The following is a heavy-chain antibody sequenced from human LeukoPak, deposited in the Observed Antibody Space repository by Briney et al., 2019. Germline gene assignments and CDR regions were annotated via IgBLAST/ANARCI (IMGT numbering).Heavy chain of an antibody. Sequence: GGSLRLSCAASGFTVSSNYMSWVRQAPGKWLGWVAVIYSGGSTYYADSVKGRFTISRDNSKNTLYLQMNSLRTEDTAVYYCAKTPSGYSLADFVYWGQGTLVTVSS. CDR1: GFTVSSNY. CDR2: IYSGGST. CDR3: AKTPSGYSLADFVY. J-gene: IGHJ4*02. D-gene: IGHD5-18*01. V-gene: IGHV3-53*01.